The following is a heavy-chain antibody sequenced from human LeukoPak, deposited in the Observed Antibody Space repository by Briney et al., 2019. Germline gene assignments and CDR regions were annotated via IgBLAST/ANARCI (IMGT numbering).Heavy chain of an antibody. CDR2: IYTSGST. D-gene: IGHD3-22*01. J-gene: IGHJ6*03. CDR3: ARDYYDSSGPGEYYYYMDV. V-gene: IGHV4-4*07. CDR1: GGSISSYY. Sequence: PSETLSLTCTVSGGSISSYYWSWIRQPAGKGLESIGRIYTSGSTNYNPSLKSRVTMSVDTSKNQFSLKLSSVTAADTSVYYCARDYYDSSGPGEYYYYMDVWGKGTTVTVSS.